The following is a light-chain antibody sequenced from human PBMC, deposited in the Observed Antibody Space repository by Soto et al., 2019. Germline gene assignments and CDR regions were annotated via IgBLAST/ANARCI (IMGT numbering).Light chain of an antibody. Sequence: IVMTQSPATLSVSPGERATLSCRASQNIYSNVAWYQQRPGQAPRLLIYRASTRAPGIPARFSGSGSGTDFTLTISRLEPEDFAVYYCQQYGSSPRWTFGQGTKVDIK. V-gene: IGKV3-15*01. CDR2: RAS. J-gene: IGKJ1*01. CDR1: QNIYSN. CDR3: QQYGSSPRWT.